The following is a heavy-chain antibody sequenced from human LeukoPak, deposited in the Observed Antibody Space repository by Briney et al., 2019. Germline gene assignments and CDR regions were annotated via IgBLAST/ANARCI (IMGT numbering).Heavy chain of an antibody. CDR1: GGSFSSSIYY. V-gene: IGHV4-39*01. J-gene: IGHJ6*03. D-gene: IGHD5-12*01. CDR2: IYYSGST. Sequence: PSETLSLTCTVSGGSFSSSIYYWSWIRQPPGKGLEWIGSIYYSGSTYYNPSLKSRVTISVDTSKNQFSLKLSSVTAADTAVYYCARHLAVSGFYYYMDVWGKGTTVTVSS. CDR3: ARHLAVSGFYYYMDV.